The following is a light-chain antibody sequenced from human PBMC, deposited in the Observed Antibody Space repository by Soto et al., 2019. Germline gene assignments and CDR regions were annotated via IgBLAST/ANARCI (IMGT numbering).Light chain of an antibody. Sequence: QSALTQPRSVSGSPGQSVTISCTGTSSDVGGYNYVSWYLHHPGKAPKLMIYDVNKRPSGVPDRFSGSKSGNTASLTISGLQAEDEADYYCCSYAGSYTFYVFGTGTKVTVL. V-gene: IGLV2-11*01. CDR2: DVN. J-gene: IGLJ1*01. CDR1: SSDVGGYNY. CDR3: CSYAGSYTFYV.